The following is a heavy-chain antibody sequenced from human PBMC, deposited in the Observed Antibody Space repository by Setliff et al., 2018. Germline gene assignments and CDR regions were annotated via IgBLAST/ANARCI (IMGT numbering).Heavy chain of an antibody. J-gene: IGHJ5*02. CDR1: GGSISSYY. CDR3: ARHATRMYSSGLDP. Sequence: PSETLSLTCTVSGGSISSYYWSWIRQPPGKGLEWIGYIYYSGSTNYNPSLKSRVTISVDTSKNQFSLKLSSVTAADTAVYYCARHATRMYSSGLDPWGQGTLVTVSS. V-gene: IGHV4-59*08. D-gene: IGHD6-19*01. CDR2: IYYSGST.